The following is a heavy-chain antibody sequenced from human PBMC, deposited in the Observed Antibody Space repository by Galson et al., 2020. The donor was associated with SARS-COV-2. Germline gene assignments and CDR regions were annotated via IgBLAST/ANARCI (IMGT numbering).Heavy chain of an antibody. J-gene: IGHJ6*03. V-gene: IGHV3-48*03. D-gene: IGHD3-10*01. CDR1: GFTFNSYE. CDR2: ISRSGKTI. Sequence: GGSLRLSCAASGFTFNSYEMNWVRQAPGKGLEWISYISRSGKTIYYADSVKGRFTISRDYAKNSLYLQMHSLRAEDTAVYYCARDHYYYYGSGPYYGNYYYYYMDVWGKGTTVSVSS. CDR3: ARDHYYYYGSGPYYGNYYYYYMDV.